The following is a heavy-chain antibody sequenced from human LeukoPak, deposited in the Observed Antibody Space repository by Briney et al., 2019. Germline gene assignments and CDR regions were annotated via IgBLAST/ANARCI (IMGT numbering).Heavy chain of an antibody. CDR1: GFTVSSNY. Sequence: GGSLRLSCAASGFTVSSNYMSWVRQAPGKGLEWVSVIHSGGSTYYADSVEGRFTISRDNSKNTLYLQMNSLRAEDTAVYYCASPHYDILTGLLNWGQGTLVTVSS. CDR2: IHSGGST. CDR3: ASPHYDILTGLLN. V-gene: IGHV3-53*01. J-gene: IGHJ4*02. D-gene: IGHD3-9*01.